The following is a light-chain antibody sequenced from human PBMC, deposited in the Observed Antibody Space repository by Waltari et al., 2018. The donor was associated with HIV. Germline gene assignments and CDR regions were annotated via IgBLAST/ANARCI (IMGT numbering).Light chain of an antibody. CDR1: QDISNY. Sequence: DIQLTQSPSFLSASVRDRVTITCRASQDISNYLAWYQQKPGTAPKLLIYAASTLHIGVPSRFSGSGSGTEFTLTINSLQPEDFASYYCQQLNSDPFTFGPGTKVEMK. CDR3: QQLNSDPFT. CDR2: AAS. V-gene: IGKV1-9*01. J-gene: IGKJ3*01.